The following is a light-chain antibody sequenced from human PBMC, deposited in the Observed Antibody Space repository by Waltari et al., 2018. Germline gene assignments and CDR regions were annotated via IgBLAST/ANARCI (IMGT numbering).Light chain of an antibody. CDR1: QSVRSY. CDR2: GTS. J-gene: IGKJ4*01. V-gene: IGKV3D-15*01. Sequence: EIVLTQSPATLSVSPGERATLSCRASQSVRSYLAWYQQKPGQAPRLLIYGTSNRATGIPARFSGSGSGTEYTLTISSLQSEDFAVYYCQQCNNWPLTFGGGTKVEIK. CDR3: QQCNNWPLT.